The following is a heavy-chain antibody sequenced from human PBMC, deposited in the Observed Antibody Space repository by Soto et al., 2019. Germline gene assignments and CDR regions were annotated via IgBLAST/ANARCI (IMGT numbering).Heavy chain of an antibody. CDR2: ILDDGSDQ. Sequence: QVQLVESGGGVVQPGRSLRLSCAASGFTFSRYGMHWVRQAPGKGLEWVVVILDDGSDQNYVDSVKGRFTISRDNSKNSLYLQMNSLRAADTAVYYCARSVFPWGQGTLVTVSS. CDR1: GFTFSRYG. V-gene: IGHV3-33*01. J-gene: IGHJ5*02. CDR3: ARSVFP.